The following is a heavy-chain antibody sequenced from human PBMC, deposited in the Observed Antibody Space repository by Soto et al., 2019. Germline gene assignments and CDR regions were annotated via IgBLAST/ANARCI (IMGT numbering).Heavy chain of an antibody. D-gene: IGHD3-16*01. CDR1: GYTFRDFD. CDR2: MSAKRGDT. Sequence: GAAVQVSCKASGYTFRDFDINRLRQASGPGPEGMGWMSAKRGDTFFAQKFLGQFNMTWDTSLSTAYMEVGSQPSDYPGHYYGSRGTPFNYAGFDVWGQGTPVTVSS. V-gene: IGHV1-8*01. CDR3: SRGTPFNYAGFDV. J-gene: IGHJ5*02.